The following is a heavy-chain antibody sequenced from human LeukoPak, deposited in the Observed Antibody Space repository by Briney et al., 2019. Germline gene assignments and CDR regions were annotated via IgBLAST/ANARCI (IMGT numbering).Heavy chain of an antibody. CDR3: ARDVEAMAAAGGGVYY. J-gene: IGHJ4*02. Sequence: GGSLRLSCAASGFTFSSYSMNWVRQAPGKGLEWVSSITSSSNYIYYADSVKGRFTISRDNAKNSLYLQMNSLRAEDTAVYYRARDVEAMAAAGGGVYYWCQGTLVTVSS. V-gene: IGHV3-21*01. D-gene: IGHD6-13*01. CDR1: GFTFSSYS. CDR2: ITSSSNYI.